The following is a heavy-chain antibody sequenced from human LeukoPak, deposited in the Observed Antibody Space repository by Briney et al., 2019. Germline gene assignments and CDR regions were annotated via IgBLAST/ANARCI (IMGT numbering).Heavy chain of an antibody. CDR1: GFGVTTDF. CDR3: ATRGA. J-gene: IGHJ5*02. Sequence: GGSLRLSCAATGFGVTTDFMTWVRQAPGKGLEWLAIIFTGSLDGTTAHADSVKGRFTISRDNSANTLYLQMDSLRTEGTAIYYCATRGAWGPGTLVTVSS. CDR2: IFTGSLDGTT. V-gene: IGHV3-53*01.